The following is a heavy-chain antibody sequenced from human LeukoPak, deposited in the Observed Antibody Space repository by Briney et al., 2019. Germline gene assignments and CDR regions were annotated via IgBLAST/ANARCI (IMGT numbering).Heavy chain of an antibody. Sequence: GGSLRLSCAASGFTFSSYAMHWVRQAPGKGLEYVSAISRNGGSTYYANSVKGRFTISRDNSKNTLYLQMGSLRAEDMAVYYCARDNIAVAAPGHLDYWGQGTLVTVSS. CDR1: GFTFSSYA. CDR2: ISRNGGST. CDR3: ARDNIAVAAPGHLDY. D-gene: IGHD6-19*01. J-gene: IGHJ4*02. V-gene: IGHV3-64*01.